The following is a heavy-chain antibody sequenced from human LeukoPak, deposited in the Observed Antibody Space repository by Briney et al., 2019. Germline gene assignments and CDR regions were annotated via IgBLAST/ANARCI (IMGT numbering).Heavy chain of an antibody. CDR1: GFTFTSFA. CDR2: ISGSGSST. V-gene: IGHV3-23*01. Sequence: PGGSLRLSCAASGFTFTSFAMAWVRQAPGKGLDWVSGISGSGSSTHYADSVKGRFTISRDNSKNTLYLQMNSLRAEDTAVYFCARVGSSSWYEEIDYWGQGTLVTVSS. D-gene: IGHD6-13*01. J-gene: IGHJ4*02. CDR3: ARVGSSSWYEEIDY.